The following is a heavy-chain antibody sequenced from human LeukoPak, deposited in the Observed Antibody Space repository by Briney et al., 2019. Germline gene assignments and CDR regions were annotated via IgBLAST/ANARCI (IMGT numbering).Heavy chain of an antibody. CDR3: ARDGGVLRFLEWFNYGMDV. D-gene: IGHD3-3*01. CDR2: ISAYNGNT. Sequence: ASVRVSCKASGYTFTSYGISWVRQAPGQGLEWMGWISAYNGNTNYAQKFQGRVTMTTDTSTSTAYMELRSLRSDDTAVYYCARDGGVLRFLEWFNYGMDVWGQGTTVAVSS. V-gene: IGHV1-18*01. CDR1: GYTFTSYG. J-gene: IGHJ6*02.